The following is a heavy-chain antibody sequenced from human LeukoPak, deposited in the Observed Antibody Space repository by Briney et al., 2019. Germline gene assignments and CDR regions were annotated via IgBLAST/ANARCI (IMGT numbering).Heavy chain of an antibody. Sequence: GGSLRLSCAASGFTFSSYSMNWVRQAPGKGLEWVSSISSSSSYIYYADSVKGRFTISRDNAKNSLYLQMNRLRAEDTAVYYCARIPATGTMDYWGQGTLVTVSS. V-gene: IGHV3-21*01. CDR2: ISSSSSYI. CDR3: ARIPATGTMDY. CDR1: GFTFSSYS. J-gene: IGHJ4*01. D-gene: IGHD6-13*01.